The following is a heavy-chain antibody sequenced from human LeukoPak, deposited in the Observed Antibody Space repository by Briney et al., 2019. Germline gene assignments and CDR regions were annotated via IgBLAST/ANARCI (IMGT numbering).Heavy chain of an antibody. CDR2: ISGSGGST. J-gene: IGHJ4*02. V-gene: IGHV3-23*01. CDR3: AKEGRGSGWYRGTVDY. Sequence: GGSLRLSCAASGFTFSSYAMSWVRQAPGKGLEWVSAISGSGGSTYYADSVNGRFTISRDNSKNTLYLQMNSLRAEDTAVYYCAKEGRGSGWYRGTVDYWGQGTLVTVSS. D-gene: IGHD6-19*01. CDR1: GFTFSSYA.